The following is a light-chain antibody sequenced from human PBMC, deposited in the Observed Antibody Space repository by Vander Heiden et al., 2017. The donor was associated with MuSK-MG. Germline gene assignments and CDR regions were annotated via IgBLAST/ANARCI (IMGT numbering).Light chain of an antibody. V-gene: IGLV2-8*01. J-gene: IGLJ2*01. CDR3: SSYAGSNNLGV. Sequence: QSALTQLPSASGSPGQSVTISCTGTSSDVGGYNYVSWYQQHPGKAPKLMIYDVSKRPSGVPDRFSGSKSGNTASLTVSGLQAEDEADYYCSSYAGSNNLGVFGGGTKLTVL. CDR2: DVS. CDR1: SSDVGGYNY.